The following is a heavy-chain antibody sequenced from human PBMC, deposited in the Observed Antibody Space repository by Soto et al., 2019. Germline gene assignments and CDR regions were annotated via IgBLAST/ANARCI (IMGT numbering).Heavy chain of an antibody. CDR2: IYYTGTT. J-gene: IGHJ6*02. CDR1: GGSISSYY. V-gene: IGHV4-59*12. CDR3: ARELLWFGVRYGMDV. D-gene: IGHD3-10*01. Sequence: PSETLSLTCTVSGGSISSYYWSWIRQPPGKGLEWIGYIYYTGTTNYNPSLKSRVTISVDTSKNQFSLKLSSVTAADTAVYYCARELLWFGVRYGMDVWGQGTTVTVSS.